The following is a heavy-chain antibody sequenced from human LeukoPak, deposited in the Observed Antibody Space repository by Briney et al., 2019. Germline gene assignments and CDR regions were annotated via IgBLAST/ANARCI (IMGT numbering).Heavy chain of an antibody. CDR1: AFTFSSYY. J-gene: IGHJ4*02. CDR3: ALLYGKVSGLDY. Sequence: SGGSLRLSCAVSAFTFSSYYVHWVRQAPGKGLEWVSYISGDGSITKYADSVKGRFTISRDNAKNTLFLQMNSLRAGDTAVYYRALLYGKVSGLDYWGQGTLVIVSS. V-gene: IGHV3-74*01. CDR2: ISGDGSIT. D-gene: IGHD2-8*01.